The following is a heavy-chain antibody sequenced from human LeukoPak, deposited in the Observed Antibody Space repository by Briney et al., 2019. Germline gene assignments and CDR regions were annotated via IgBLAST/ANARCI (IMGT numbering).Heavy chain of an antibody. V-gene: IGHV3-23*01. CDR2: ISSDSRYI. J-gene: IGHJ3*02. CDR3: TMSRGIAAGDI. Sequence: GGSLRLSCAASGFTFSSYAMSWVRQAPGKGLEWVSSISSDSRYIYYVDSVKGRFTISRDNSKNTLYLQMNSLKTEDTAVYYCTMSRGIAAGDIWGQGTMVTVSS. CDR1: GFTFSSYA. D-gene: IGHD6-13*01.